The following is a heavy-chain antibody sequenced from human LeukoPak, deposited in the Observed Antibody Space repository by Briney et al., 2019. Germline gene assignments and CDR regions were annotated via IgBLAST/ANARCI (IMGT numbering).Heavy chain of an antibody. CDR3: ARRSREWGREGFYYDSSGYYSTGVYYFDY. Sequence: PSETLSLTCAVSGGSISSSNWWSWVRQPPGKGLEWIGEINHSGSTNYNPSLKSRVTISVDKSKNQFSLKLSSVTAADTAVYYCARRSREWGREGFYYDSSGYYSTGVYYFDYWGQGTLVTVSS. D-gene: IGHD3-22*01. CDR1: GGSISSSNW. CDR2: INHSGST. V-gene: IGHV4-4*02. J-gene: IGHJ4*02.